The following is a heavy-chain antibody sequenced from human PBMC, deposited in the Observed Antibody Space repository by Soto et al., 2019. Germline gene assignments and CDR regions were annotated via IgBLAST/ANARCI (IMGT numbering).Heavy chain of an antibody. J-gene: IGHJ4*02. Sequence: QVQLVESGGGVVQPGRSLRLSCAASGFTFSSYGMHWVRQAPGNRPEWVAVIWYDGSNKYYADSVKGRFTISRDNSKNTLYLQMNSLRAEDTAVYYCARSREAAVAGTLDYWGQGTLVTVSS. CDR1: GFTFSSYG. V-gene: IGHV3-33*01. D-gene: IGHD6-19*01. CDR3: ARSREAAVAGTLDY. CDR2: IWYDGSNK.